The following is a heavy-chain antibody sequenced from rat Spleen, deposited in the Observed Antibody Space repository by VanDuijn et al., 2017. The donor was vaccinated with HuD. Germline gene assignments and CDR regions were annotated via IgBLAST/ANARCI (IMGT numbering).Heavy chain of an antibody. CDR3: ARLGGLRNWFAY. D-gene: IGHD4-3*01. J-gene: IGHJ3*01. V-gene: IGHV5-31*01. CDR1: GFTFNNYW. Sequence: EVQLVESGGGLVQPGRSLKLSCVASGFTFNNYWMTWIRQAPGKGLEWVASITNAAGKVHYPDSVKGRFTISRDDEESTLYLQMDSLRSEDTATYFCARLGGLRNWFAYWGQGTLVTVSS. CDR2: ITNAAGKV.